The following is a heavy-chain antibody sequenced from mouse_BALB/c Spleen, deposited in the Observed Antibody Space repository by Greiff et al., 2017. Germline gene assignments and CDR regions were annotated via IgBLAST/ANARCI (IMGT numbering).Heavy chain of an antibody. J-gene: IGHJ4*01. Sequence: EVQRVESGGGLVQPGGSRKLSCAASGFTFSSFGMHWVRQAPEKGLEWVAYISSGSSTIYYADTVKGRFTTSRDNPKNTLFLQMTSLRSEDTAMYYCARGAMDYWGQGTSVTVSS. CDR1: GFTFSSFG. CDR2: ISSGSSTI. V-gene: IGHV5-17*02. CDR3: ARGAMDY.